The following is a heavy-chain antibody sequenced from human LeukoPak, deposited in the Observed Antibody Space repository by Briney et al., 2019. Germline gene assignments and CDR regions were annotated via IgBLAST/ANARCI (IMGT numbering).Heavy chain of an antibody. Sequence: PSETLSLTCTVSGGSISSYYWSWIRQPPGKGLEWIGYIYYSGSTYYNPSLKSRVTISVDTSKNQFSLKLSSVTAADTAVYYCARVPPYDSSGYRANDAFDIWGQGTMVTVSS. V-gene: IGHV4-59*12. CDR1: GGSISSYY. CDR2: IYYSGST. J-gene: IGHJ3*02. CDR3: ARVPPYDSSGYRANDAFDI. D-gene: IGHD3-22*01.